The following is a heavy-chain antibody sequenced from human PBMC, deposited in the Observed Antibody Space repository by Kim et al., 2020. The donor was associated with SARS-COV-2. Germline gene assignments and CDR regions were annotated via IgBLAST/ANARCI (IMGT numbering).Heavy chain of an antibody. CDR2: ISSSGSTI. CDR3: AKTAYSSSWYQRRGYYYYYGMDV. D-gene: IGHD6-13*01. J-gene: IGHJ6*02. CDR1: GFTFSSYE. V-gene: IGHV3-48*03. Sequence: GGSLRLSCAASGFTFSSYEMNWVRQAPGKGLEWVSYISSSGSTIYYADSVKGRFTISRDNAKNSLYLQMNSLRAEDTAVYYCAKTAYSSSWYQRRGYYYYYGMDVWGQGTTVTVSS.